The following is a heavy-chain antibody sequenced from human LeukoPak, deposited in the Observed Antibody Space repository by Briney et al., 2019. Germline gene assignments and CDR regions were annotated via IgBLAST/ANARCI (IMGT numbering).Heavy chain of an antibody. V-gene: IGHV4-39*01. CDR2: IYYSGSS. CDR1: GGSISSSSYY. Sequence: SETLSLTCTVSGGSISSSSYYWGWIRQPPGKGLEWIGSIYYSGSSYYNPSLKSRVTISVDTSKNQFSLKLSSVTAADTAVYYCAKYCSSTTCPHRRAFDIWGQGTMVTVSS. J-gene: IGHJ3*02. D-gene: IGHD2-2*01. CDR3: AKYCSSTTCPHRRAFDI.